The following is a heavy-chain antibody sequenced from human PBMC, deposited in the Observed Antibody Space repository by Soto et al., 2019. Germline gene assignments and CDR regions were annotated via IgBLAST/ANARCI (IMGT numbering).Heavy chain of an antibody. CDR2: ISGSGGST. Sequence: GGSLRLSCAASGFTFSSYAMSWVRQAPGKGLEWVSAISGSGGSTYYADSVKGRFTISRDNSKNTLYLQMNSLRAEDTAVYYCAKDGERYSSGSSLGYWGQGTLVTVSS. D-gene: IGHD6-19*01. CDR1: GFTFSSYA. V-gene: IGHV3-23*01. CDR3: AKDGERYSSGSSLGY. J-gene: IGHJ4*02.